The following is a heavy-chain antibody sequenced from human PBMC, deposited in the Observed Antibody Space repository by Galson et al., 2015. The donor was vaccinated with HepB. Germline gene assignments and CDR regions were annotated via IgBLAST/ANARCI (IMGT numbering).Heavy chain of an antibody. V-gene: IGHV1-69*13. D-gene: IGHD2-8*01. CDR1: GGTFSSYA. CDR3: ARGRGNCTNAVCYYYYCGMDV. CDR2: IIPIFGTA. Sequence: SVKVSCKASGGTFSSYAISWVRQAPGQGLEWMGGIIPIFGTANYAQKFQGRVTITADESTSTAYMELSSLTSEDTAVYYCARGRGNCTNAVCYYYYCGMDVWGQGTTVTVSS. J-gene: IGHJ6*02.